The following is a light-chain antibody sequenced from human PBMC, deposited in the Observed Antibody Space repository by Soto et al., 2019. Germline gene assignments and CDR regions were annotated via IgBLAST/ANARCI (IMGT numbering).Light chain of an antibody. Sequence: QSALTQPASVSGSPGQSITISCTGTSSDIGHYDYVSWYQQHPGKAPKLIIYHVTYRPSGVSNRYSGSKSGNSASLTISGLQADDEADYYCCSLTTSPTYVFGSGTKVTVL. CDR2: HVT. J-gene: IGLJ1*01. CDR1: SSDIGHYDY. V-gene: IGLV2-14*03. CDR3: CSLTTSPTYV.